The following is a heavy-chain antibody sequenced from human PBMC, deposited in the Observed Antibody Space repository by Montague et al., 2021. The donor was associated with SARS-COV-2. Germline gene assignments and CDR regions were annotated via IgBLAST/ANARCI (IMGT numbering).Heavy chain of an antibody. CDR2: IYYSGST. D-gene: IGHD1-1*01. CDR3: ARAQNTCFIANCVNYFDV. J-gene: IGHJ4*02. Sequence: SETLSLTCTVSGGSISSYYWSWIRQPPGKGLEWIGYIYYSGSTNYNPSLKSRVTISVDTSKNQFSLKLSSVTAADTAFYFCARAQNTCFIANCVNYFDVWGLGALVTVSS. CDR1: GGSISSYY. V-gene: IGHV4-59*01.